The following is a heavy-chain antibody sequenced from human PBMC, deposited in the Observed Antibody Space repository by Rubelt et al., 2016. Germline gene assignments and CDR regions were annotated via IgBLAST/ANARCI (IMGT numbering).Heavy chain of an antibody. CDR3: ARASQIYSSHNWFDP. Sequence: PSETLSLTCTVSGGSITNNSWSWIRQPPGKGLEWIGYIYYTGSTSYNPTLKSRVTISVDTPRNQYSLKLSSVTAADTAVYYCARASQIYSSHNWFDPWGQGTLVTVSS. CDR1: GGSITNNS. D-gene: IGHD6-13*01. CDR2: IYYTGST. V-gene: IGHV4-59*01. J-gene: IGHJ5*02.